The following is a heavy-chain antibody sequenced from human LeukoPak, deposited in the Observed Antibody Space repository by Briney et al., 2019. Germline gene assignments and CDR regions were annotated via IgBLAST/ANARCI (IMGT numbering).Heavy chain of an antibody. J-gene: IGHJ4*02. CDR1: GGSISSSSYY. CDR2: IYYSGST. D-gene: IGHD6-13*01. Sequence: SETLSLTCTVSGGSISSSSYYWGWIRQPPGKGLEWIGSIYYSGSTYYNPSLKSRVTISVDTSKNQFSLKLSSVTAADTAVYYCASSSSWHEPPDYWGQGTLVTVSS. CDR3: ASSSSWHEPPDY. V-gene: IGHV4-39*07.